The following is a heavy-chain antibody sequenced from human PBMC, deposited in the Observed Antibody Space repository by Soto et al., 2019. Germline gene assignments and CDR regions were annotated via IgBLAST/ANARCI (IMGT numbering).Heavy chain of an antibody. V-gene: IGHV5-51*01. J-gene: IGHJ6*02. Sequence: GESLKISCKGSGYSFTSYWIGWVRQMPGKGLEWMGIIYPGDSDTRYSPSFQGQVTITADESTSTGYMELSSLKAEAPAVYYCARDRSWKSYYYDSSVPYFYGMDVWGQGTTVTVSS. CDR1: GYSFTSYW. D-gene: IGHD3-22*01. CDR2: IYPGDSDT. CDR3: ARDRSWKSYYYDSSVPYFYGMDV.